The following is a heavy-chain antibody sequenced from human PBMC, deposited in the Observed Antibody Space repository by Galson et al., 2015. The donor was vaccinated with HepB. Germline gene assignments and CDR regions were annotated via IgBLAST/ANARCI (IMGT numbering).Heavy chain of an antibody. V-gene: IGHV1-3*01. CDR2: INAGNGNT. J-gene: IGHJ1*01. Sequence: SVKVSCKASGYTFTSYAMHWVRQAPGQRLEWMGWINAGNGNTKYSQKFQGRVTITRDTSASTAYMELSSLRSEDTAVYYCARVSIVVVVAATGNEYFQHWGQGTLVTVSS. CDR3: ARVSIVVVVAATGNEYFQH. CDR1: GYTFTSYA. D-gene: IGHD2-15*01.